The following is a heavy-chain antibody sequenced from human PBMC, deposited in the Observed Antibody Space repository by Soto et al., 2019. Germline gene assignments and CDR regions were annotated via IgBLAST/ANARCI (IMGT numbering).Heavy chain of an antibody. D-gene: IGHD7-27*01. CDR1: GFTFSSFA. Sequence: GGSLRLSCAASGFTFSSFAMSWVRQAPGKGLEWVSYISGSGGSRDYAASVKGRFTISRDNSKNTLYLQMNSLRVDDTAIYYCVKGNWGDYWGQGTLVTVSS. V-gene: IGHV3-23*01. CDR2: ISGSGGSR. J-gene: IGHJ4*02. CDR3: VKGNWGDY.